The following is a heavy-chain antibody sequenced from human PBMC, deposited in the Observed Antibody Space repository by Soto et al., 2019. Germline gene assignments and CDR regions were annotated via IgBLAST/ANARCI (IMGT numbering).Heavy chain of an antibody. CDR1: ESSSICADAY. CDR3: ARDFERSAIGP. Sequence: LSHSCDVSESSSICADAYWFWIRKPPGKGLEWIGYIAYSGDTYYNPSLRSRVTISADRSENKFSLTLESVTAADTAVYFCARDFERSAIGPWGQGTSVNGSS. V-gene: IGHV4-31*11. D-gene: IGHD3-9*01. CDR2: IAYSGDT. J-gene: IGHJ5*02.